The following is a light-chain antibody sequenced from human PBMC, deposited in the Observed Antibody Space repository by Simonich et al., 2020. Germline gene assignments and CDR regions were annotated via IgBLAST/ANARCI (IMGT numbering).Light chain of an antibody. J-gene: IGKJ3*01. CDR2: GAS. CDR1: QIVSSN. CDR3: QQYNNWPFT. V-gene: IGKV3-15*01. Sequence: EIVMTQSPATLSVSPGERATLSCRASQIVSSNLAWYQQKPGQAPRLLIYGASTRDTGIPARFSGSGSGTEFTLTISSMQSEDFAVYYCQQYNNWPFTFGPGTKVDIK.